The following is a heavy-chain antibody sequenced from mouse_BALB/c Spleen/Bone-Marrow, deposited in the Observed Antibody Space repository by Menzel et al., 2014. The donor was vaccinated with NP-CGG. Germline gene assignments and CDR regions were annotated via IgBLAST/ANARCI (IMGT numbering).Heavy chain of an antibody. V-gene: IGHV5-17*02. CDR1: GFTFSSFG. Sequence: EVQVVESGGGLVQPGGFRKLSCAASGFTFSSFGMHWVRQAPEKGLEWVAYIISGSNTIYYADTVKGRFTISRDNPKNTLFLQMTSLRSEDTAMYYCARSRYDVGWFAYWGQGTLVTVSA. CDR2: IISGSNTI. D-gene: IGHD2-14*01. J-gene: IGHJ3*01. CDR3: ARSRYDVGWFAY.